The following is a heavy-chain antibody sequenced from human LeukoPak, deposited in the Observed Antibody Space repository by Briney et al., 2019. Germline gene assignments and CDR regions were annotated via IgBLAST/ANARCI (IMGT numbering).Heavy chain of an antibody. CDR1: GFTFSSYA. Sequence: GGSLRLSCAASGFTFSSYAMSWVRQAPGKGLEWVSAISGSGGSTYYADSVKGRFTISRDNSKNTLYLQMNSLRAEDTAVYYCAKAIAAAGYYYYGMDVWGPGTTVTVSS. CDR2: ISGSGGST. V-gene: IGHV3-23*01. J-gene: IGHJ6*02. CDR3: AKAIAAAGYYYYGMDV. D-gene: IGHD6-13*01.